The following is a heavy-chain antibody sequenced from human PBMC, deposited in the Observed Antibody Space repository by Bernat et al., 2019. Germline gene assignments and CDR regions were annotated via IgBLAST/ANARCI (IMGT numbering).Heavy chain of an antibody. J-gene: IGHJ5*02. CDR3: ARHRSGSDYFNWFDP. CDR2: IYYSGST. Sequence: QLQLQESGPGLVKPSETLSLTCSVSGASITSSDYYWGWIRQPPGKGLEWIGTIYYSGSTHYNPSLKSRVTMSLDTSRNQFSLKLSSVTAADTAVYYCARHRSGSDYFNWFDPWGQGTLVTVSS. V-gene: IGHV4-39*01. D-gene: IGHD4-17*01. CDR1: GASITSSDYY.